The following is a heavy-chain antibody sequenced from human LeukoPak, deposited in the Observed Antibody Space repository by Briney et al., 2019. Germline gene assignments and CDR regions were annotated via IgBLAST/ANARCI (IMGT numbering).Heavy chain of an antibody. D-gene: IGHD3-9*01. CDR2: IYHSGST. CDR1: GGSIRSGDSS. Sequence: SETLSLTCTVSGGSIRSGDSSWGWIRQPPGKGLEWIGYIYHSGSTYYNPALKSRVTISVDRSKNQFSLKLSSVTAADTAVYYCARADRYYDILTGYPQYYFDFWGQGTLVTVSS. CDR3: ARADRYYDILTGYPQYYFDF. V-gene: IGHV4-30-2*01. J-gene: IGHJ4*02.